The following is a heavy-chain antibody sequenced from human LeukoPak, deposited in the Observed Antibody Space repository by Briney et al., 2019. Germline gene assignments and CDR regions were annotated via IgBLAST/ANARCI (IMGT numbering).Heavy chain of an antibody. CDR3: ATALGGYVDY. D-gene: IGHD2-15*01. V-gene: IGHV4-59*01. CDR1: GGSISSYY. J-gene: IGHJ4*02. Sequence: SETLSLTRTVSGGSISSYYWNWIRQPPAKELEWIGNIYYSGSTNYNPSLKSRVTISLDTSKNQFSLKLSSVTAADTAMYYCATALGGYVDYWGQGTLVTVSS. CDR2: IYYSGST.